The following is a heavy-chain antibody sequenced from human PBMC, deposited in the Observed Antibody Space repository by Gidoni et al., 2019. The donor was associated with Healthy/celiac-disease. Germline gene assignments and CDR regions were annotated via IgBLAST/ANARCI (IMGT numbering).Heavy chain of an antibody. CDR3: ARVRDGYNGVFIPEYYFDY. D-gene: IGHD3-10*01. CDR2: IYYSGST. Sequence: QVQLQESGPGLVKPSETLSLTCTVPGGSVSSGRYYWSWIRQPPGKGLEWIGYIYYSGSTNYNPSLKSRVTISVDTSKNQFSLKLSSVTAADTAVYYCARVRDGYNGVFIPEYYFDYWGQGTLVTVSS. V-gene: IGHV4-61*01. CDR1: GGSVSSGRYY. J-gene: IGHJ4*02.